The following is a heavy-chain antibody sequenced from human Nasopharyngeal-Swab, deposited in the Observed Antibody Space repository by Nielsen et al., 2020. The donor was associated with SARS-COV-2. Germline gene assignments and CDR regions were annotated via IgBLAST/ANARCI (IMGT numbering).Heavy chain of an antibody. Sequence: GESLKISCVASGFSVSTNYMSWVRQAPGKGLEWVSVLYGGGSTYYADSVKGRFTISRDNFKNTLYMQMSSLRAEDTAVYYCAKDLVYTYDYNYYYGMDVWGQGTTVTVSS. D-gene: IGHD5-18*01. J-gene: IGHJ6*02. CDR1: GFSVSTNY. CDR2: LYGGGST. V-gene: IGHV3-53*01. CDR3: AKDLVYTYDYNYYYGMDV.